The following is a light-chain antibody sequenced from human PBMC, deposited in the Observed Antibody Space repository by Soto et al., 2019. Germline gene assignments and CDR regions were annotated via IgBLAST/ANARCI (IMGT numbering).Light chain of an antibody. CDR1: QSISYS. V-gene: IGKV3-11*01. Sequence: EIVLTQSPATLSLSPGERATLSCRASQSISYSLAWYQQKPGQAPRLLLNDASSRVTGVPARFSGSGSETDFTLTISSLQPEDFAVYYCQQRGNWHPPISFGQGTRLEIK. J-gene: IGKJ5*01. CDR2: DAS. CDR3: QQRGNWHPPIS.